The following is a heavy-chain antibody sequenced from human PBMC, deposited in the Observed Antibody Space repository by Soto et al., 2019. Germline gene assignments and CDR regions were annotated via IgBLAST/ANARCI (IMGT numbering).Heavy chain of an antibody. D-gene: IGHD2-21*02. V-gene: IGHV1-46*01. CDR1: GDTFTEYY. CDR3: GRWGHVVVGTAALDY. CDR2: VNPSGGHT. Sequence: QVQLMQSGAEVKKPGASVKVSCKASGDTFTEYYIHWVRQAPGQGLEWMGTVNPSGGHTNYAQHFQGRVTVTXXXAXXTLSKELTSLTSEGTAGYYCGRWGHVVVGTAALDYWGQGALVTVSS. J-gene: IGHJ4*02.